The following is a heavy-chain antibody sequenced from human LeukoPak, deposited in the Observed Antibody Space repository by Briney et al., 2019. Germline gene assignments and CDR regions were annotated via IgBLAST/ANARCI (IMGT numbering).Heavy chain of an antibody. D-gene: IGHD2-21*01. CDR2: FLAGGLL. CDR1: GFNVTTNN. V-gene: IGHV3-66*04. Sequence: PGASLRLSCVGSGFNVTTNNMYWVRQAPGKGLECVSTFLAGGLLDYADSVRDRFTISRDTSKNTLYLQMNSLSAEDTAVYYCGRRFCNSCPLDFWGQGTLVTVSS. CDR3: GRRFCNSCPLDF. J-gene: IGHJ4*02.